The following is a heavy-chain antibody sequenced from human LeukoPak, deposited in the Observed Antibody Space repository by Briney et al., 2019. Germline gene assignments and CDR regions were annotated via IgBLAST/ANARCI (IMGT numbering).Heavy chain of an antibody. CDR3: ARVRAMTVVASNWFDP. J-gene: IGHJ5*02. CDR2: MNPKSGNT. CDR1: GYTFTNYD. Sequence: GASVKVSCKTSGYTFTNYDINWVRQATGQGLEWMGWMNPKSGNTGYAQKFQGRATLSRNTSISTAYMELSSLRFEDTAVYYCARVRAMTVVASNWFDPWGQGTPVTVSS. V-gene: IGHV1-8*01. D-gene: IGHD2-21*01.